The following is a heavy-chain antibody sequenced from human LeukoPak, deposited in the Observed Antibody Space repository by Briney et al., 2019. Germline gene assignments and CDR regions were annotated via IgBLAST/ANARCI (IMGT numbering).Heavy chain of an antibody. CDR1: GYSFTSYW. V-gene: IGHV5-51*01. J-gene: IGHJ5*02. D-gene: IGHD6-13*01. CDR3: AIRTGPIAAAGRSLGNWFDP. Sequence: GESLKISCKGSGYSFTSYWIGWVRQMPGKGLEWMGIIYPGDSDTRYSPSFQGQVTISADKSISTAYLQWSSLKASDTAMYYCAIRTGPIAAAGRSLGNWFDPWGQGTLVTVSS. CDR2: IYPGDSDT.